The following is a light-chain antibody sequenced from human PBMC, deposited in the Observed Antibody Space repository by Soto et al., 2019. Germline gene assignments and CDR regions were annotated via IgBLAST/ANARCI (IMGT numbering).Light chain of an antibody. Sequence: VVLTQSPATLSLSPGERATLSCRTSLSVSVYLDWYQQKPGQAPRLLIYGASSRATGIPDRFSGSGSGTDFTLTISRLEPEDFAVYYCQQYGSSPLTFGGGTKVDIK. V-gene: IGKV3-20*01. CDR1: LSVSVY. CDR2: GAS. J-gene: IGKJ4*01. CDR3: QQYGSSPLT.